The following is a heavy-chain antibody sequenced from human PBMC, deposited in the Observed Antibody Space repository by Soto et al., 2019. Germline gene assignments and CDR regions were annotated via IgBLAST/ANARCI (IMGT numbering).Heavy chain of an antibody. D-gene: IGHD3-16*01. V-gene: IGHV6-1*01. CDR1: GDSVSKNSAT. CDR2: TYYRSKWYN. Sequence: QEQLQQSGPGLVKPSQTLSLTCAISGDSVSKNSATWNWIRQSPARGLEWLGRTYYRSKWYNDYAVHVQRRVTFNPDKYKTPSSPQLKAVIPEGTAVYYWASGSLRGGNGYFCLWGRGTLVTVAS. J-gene: IGHJ2*01. CDR3: ASGSLRGGNGYFCL.